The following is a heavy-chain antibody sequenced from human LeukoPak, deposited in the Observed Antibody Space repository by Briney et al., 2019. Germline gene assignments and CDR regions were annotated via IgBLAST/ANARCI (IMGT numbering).Heavy chain of an antibody. V-gene: IGHV3-11*04. CDR2: VSSGSSTI. J-gene: IGHJ5*01. CDR1: GFTFSDYY. CDR3: ARDESSYCSGGCYFAS. Sequence: GGSLRLSRAASGFTFSDYYMSWIRQAPGKALEWVSYVSSGSSTIYYADSVKGRFTVSRDNGKRSLYLHMNSLRAEDTAMYYCARDESSYCSGGCYFASWGQGTLVTISS. D-gene: IGHD2-21*02.